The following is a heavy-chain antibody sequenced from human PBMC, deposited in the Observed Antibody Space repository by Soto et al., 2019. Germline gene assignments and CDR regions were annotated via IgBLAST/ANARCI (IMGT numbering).Heavy chain of an antibody. CDR3: ARVGRIVVVPAATAYYMDV. CDR2: TYYRSKWYN. V-gene: IGHV6-1*01. J-gene: IGHJ6*03. Sequence: SQTLSLTCAISGDSVSSNSAAWNWIRQSPSRGLEWLGRTYYRSKWYNDYAVSVKSRITINPDTSKNQFSLQLNSVTPEDTAVYYCARVGRIVVVPAATAYYMDVWGKGTTVTVSS. CDR1: GDSVSSNSAA. D-gene: IGHD2-2*01.